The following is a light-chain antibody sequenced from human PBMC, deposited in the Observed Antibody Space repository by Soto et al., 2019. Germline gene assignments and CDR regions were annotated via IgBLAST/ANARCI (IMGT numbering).Light chain of an antibody. V-gene: IGLV2-14*01. Sequence: QSALTQPASVSGSPGQSITISCTGTSSDVGGYNYVSWYQQHPVKAPKLMIYDVSNRPSGVSNRFAGAKSGNTGSLTISGRQAEDEADYYCSSYTSSSTPVVFAGGSKLTVL. CDR2: DVS. CDR3: SSYTSSSTPVV. J-gene: IGLJ2*01. CDR1: SSDVGGYNY.